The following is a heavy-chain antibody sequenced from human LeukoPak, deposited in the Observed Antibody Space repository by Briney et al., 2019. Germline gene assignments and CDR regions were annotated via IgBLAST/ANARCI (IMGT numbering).Heavy chain of an antibody. V-gene: IGHV3-7*01. J-gene: IGHJ6*03. D-gene: IGHD3-10*01. Sequence: GGSLRLSCAASGFTFSSYWMSWVRQAPGKGLEWVANIKQDGSEKYYVDSVKGRFTISRDNAKNSLYLQMNSLRAEDTAVCYCASGPGSYYYYYMDVWGKGTTVTVSS. CDR3: ASGPGSYYYYYMDV. CDR2: IKQDGSEK. CDR1: GFTFSSYW.